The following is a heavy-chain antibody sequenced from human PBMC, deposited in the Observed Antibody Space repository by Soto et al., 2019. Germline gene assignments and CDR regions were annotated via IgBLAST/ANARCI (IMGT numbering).Heavy chain of an antibody. CDR3: VTVHLVGAAYYFDY. Sequence: SETLSLTCTVSGGSIRNGDYYWGWIRQPPGKGLEWIGYVYYSGTTYSHPSLNSRVSISVDTSENQFSLRLTSVTAADTAVYYCVTVHLVGAAYYFDYWGPGTLVTVSS. D-gene: IGHD1-26*01. V-gene: IGHV4-30-4*01. CDR2: VYYSGTT. J-gene: IGHJ4*02. CDR1: GGSIRNGDYY.